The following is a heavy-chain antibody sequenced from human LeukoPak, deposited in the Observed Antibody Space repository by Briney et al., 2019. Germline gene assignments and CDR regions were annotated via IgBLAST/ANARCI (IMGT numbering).Heavy chain of an antibody. D-gene: IGHD3-10*01. CDR2: ISYDGSNK. Sequence: QSGGSLRLSCAASGFTFSSYWMHWVRQAPGKGLEWVAVISYDGSNKYYADSVKGRFTISRDNSKNTLYLQMNSLRAEDTAVYYCARPYGSGSYYYYYGMDVWGQGTTVTVSS. V-gene: IGHV3-30-3*01. J-gene: IGHJ6*02. CDR3: ARPYGSGSYYYYYGMDV. CDR1: GFTFSSYW.